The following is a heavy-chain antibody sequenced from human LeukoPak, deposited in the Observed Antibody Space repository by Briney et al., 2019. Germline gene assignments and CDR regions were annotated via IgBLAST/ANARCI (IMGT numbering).Heavy chain of an antibody. CDR2: ISNDGGNK. CDR1: GFTFSSYG. D-gene: IGHD3-22*01. CDR3: AKDRYDSSGYLFYY. V-gene: IGHV3-30*18. Sequence: PGGSLRLSCAASGFTFSSYGMHWVRQAPGKGLEWVAVISNDGGNKYYADSVKGRFTISRDNSKNTLYLQMNSLRAEDTAVYYCAKDRYDSSGYLFYYWGQGTLVTVSS. J-gene: IGHJ4*02.